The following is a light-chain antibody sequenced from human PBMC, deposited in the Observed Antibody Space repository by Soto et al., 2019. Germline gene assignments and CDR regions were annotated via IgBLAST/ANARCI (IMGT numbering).Light chain of an antibody. CDR3: QQFNSYPPLT. Sequence: AIQLTQSPSSLSASVGDRVTITCRASQGISSALAWYQQKPGKAPKLLIYDASSLESGVPSRFSGSGSGTDFTLTISSLQPEDFATYYCQQFNSYPPLTFGGGTKVDI. CDR1: QGISSA. V-gene: IGKV1-13*02. J-gene: IGKJ4*01. CDR2: DAS.